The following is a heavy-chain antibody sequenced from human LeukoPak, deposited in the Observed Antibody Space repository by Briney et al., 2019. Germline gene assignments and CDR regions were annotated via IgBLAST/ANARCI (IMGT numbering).Heavy chain of an antibody. J-gene: IGHJ4*02. V-gene: IGHV3-30*03. D-gene: IGHD3-3*01. CDR3: ARDPEDYDFWSDYFDY. CDR1: GLTFRNYG. Sequence: GGSLRLSCAASGLTFRNYGMHWVRQAPGKGLEWVAIISYDGTNKYYADSVKGRFTISKDNSQNTLYLQMNSLRAEDTAVYYCARDPEDYDFWSDYFDYWGQGTLVTVSS. CDR2: ISYDGTNK.